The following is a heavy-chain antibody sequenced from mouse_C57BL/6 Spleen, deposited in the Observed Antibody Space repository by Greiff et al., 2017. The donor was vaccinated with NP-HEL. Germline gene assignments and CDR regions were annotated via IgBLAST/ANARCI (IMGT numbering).Heavy chain of an antibody. CDR2: ISYDGSN. V-gene: IGHV3-6*01. CDR3: ASGGDSDGYAMDY. CDR1: GYSITSGYY. J-gene: IGHJ4*01. D-gene: IGHD2-4*01. Sequence: EVKLQESGPGLVKPSQSLSLTCSVTGYSITSGYYWNWIRQFPGNKLEWMGYISYDGSNNYNPSLKNRISITRDTSKNQFFLKLNSVTTEDTATYYCASGGDSDGYAMDYWGQGTSVTVSS.